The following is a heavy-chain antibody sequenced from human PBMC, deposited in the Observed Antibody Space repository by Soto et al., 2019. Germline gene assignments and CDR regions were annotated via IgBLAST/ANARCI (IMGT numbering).Heavy chain of an antibody. CDR3: TRLSTYYYDSSGYP. CDR1: GFTFSGSA. J-gene: IGHJ4*02. V-gene: IGHV3-73*01. CDR2: IRSKANSYAT. Sequence: GGSLRLSCAASGFTFSGSAMHWVRQASGKGLEWVGRIRSKANSYATAYAASVKGRFTISRDDSKNTAYLQMNSLKTEDTAVYYCTRLSTYYYDSSGYPWGQGTLVTVSS. D-gene: IGHD3-22*01.